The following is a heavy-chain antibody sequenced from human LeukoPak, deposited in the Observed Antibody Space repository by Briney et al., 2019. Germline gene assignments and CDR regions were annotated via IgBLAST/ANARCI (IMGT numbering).Heavy chain of an antibody. CDR1: GFTFNSYS. D-gene: IGHD5/OR15-5a*01. V-gene: IGHV3-21*01. CDR3: ARDGPYSVYGEYRNYFDY. Sequence: PGGSLRLSCAASGFTFNSYSMNWVRQAPGKGLEWVSSISSSSTYIYYADSVKGRFTISRDNAKNSLYLQMNSLRAEDTAVYYCARDGPYSVYGEYRNYFDYWGQGTLVTVSS. CDR2: ISSSSTYI. J-gene: IGHJ4*02.